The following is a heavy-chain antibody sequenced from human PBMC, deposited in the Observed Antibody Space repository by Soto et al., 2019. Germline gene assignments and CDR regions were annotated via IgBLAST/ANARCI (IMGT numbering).Heavy chain of an antibody. V-gene: IGHV3-23*01. CDR3: AKGYYDSSGYPFDY. J-gene: IGHJ4*02. CDR1: GFTFSSYA. CDR2: ISGSGGST. Sequence: PGGSLRLSCAASGFTFSSYAMSWVRQAPGKGLEWVSAISGSGGSTYYADSVKGRFTISRDNSKNTLYLQMNRLRAEDTAVYYCAKGYYDSSGYPFDYWGQGTLVTVSS. D-gene: IGHD3-22*01.